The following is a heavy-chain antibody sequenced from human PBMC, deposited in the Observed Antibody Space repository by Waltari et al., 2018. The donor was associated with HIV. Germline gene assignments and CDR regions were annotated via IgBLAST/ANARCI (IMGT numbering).Heavy chain of an antibody. CDR2: IWSDGYNK. CDR3: VKERGPFNGFDI. J-gene: IGHJ3*02. V-gene: IGHV3-33*06. D-gene: IGHD3-16*01. CDR1: GFTFSSYG. Sequence: QVYLMESGGGVVQPGGSLKLSCAASGFTFSSYGMHWVRQAPGKGLWCVAVIWSDGYNKFYADSVRGLFTVSRDNSKYTLSLQMNSLRAEDTALYYCVKERGPFNGFDIWGQGTMVTVSS.